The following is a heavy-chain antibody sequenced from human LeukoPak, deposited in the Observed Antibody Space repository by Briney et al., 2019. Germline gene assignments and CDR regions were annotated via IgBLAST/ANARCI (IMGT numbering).Heavy chain of an antibody. CDR2: IYYSGST. CDR3: ARDLSTSGLGFYDY. CDR1: GGSISSYY. J-gene: IGHJ4*02. V-gene: IGHV4-59*01. Sequence: SETLSLTCTVSGGSISSYYWGWIRQPPGKGLEWIGYIYYSGSTNYNPSLKSRVTMSLGTSRNQFSLRLSSVTAADTAVYYCARDLSTSGLGFYDYWGQGTLVTVSS. D-gene: IGHD2-2*01.